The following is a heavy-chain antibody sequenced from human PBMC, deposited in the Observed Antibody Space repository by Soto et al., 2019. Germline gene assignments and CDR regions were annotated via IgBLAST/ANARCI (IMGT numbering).Heavy chain of an antibody. V-gene: IGHV4-4*02. Sequence: PSETLSLTCAVSGGSISSNNWWSWVRQPPGKGLEWIGEIYHSGSTNYNPSLKSRVTISIDRSKNQFSLKLSSVTAADTAVYFCARRFLEWSALYYYYGMDVWGQGTTVTVSS. D-gene: IGHD3-3*01. J-gene: IGHJ6*02. CDR3: ARRFLEWSALYYYYGMDV. CDR1: GGSISSNNW. CDR2: IYHSGST.